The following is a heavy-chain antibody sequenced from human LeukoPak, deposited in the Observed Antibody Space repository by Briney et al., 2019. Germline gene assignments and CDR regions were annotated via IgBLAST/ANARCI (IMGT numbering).Heavy chain of an antibody. V-gene: IGHV3-21*01. J-gene: IGHJ4*02. D-gene: IGHD5-18*01. CDR1: GFTFSSYS. CDR3: ARDQPDPDTAMVGLTNFDY. CDR2: ISSSSSYI. Sequence: GGSLRLSCAASGFTFSSYSMNWVRQAPGKGLEWVSSISSSSSYIYYADSVKGRFTISRDNAKNSLYLQMNSLRAEDTAVYYCARDQPDPDTAMVGLTNFDYWGQGTLVTVSS.